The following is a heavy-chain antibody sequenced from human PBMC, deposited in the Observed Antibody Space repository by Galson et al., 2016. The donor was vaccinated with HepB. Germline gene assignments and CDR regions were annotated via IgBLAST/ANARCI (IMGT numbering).Heavy chain of an antibody. CDR2: ISGSGGGT. CDR3: AKGQRNWESPVFDS. Sequence: SLRLSCAASGFTFSDCAMSWVRQAPGKGLEWVSTISGSGGGTYYADSVKGRFTISRDNSKNTLYLQMNSLRGEDRALYYCAKGQRNWESPVFDSWGQGSLVTVSS. J-gene: IGHJ4*02. CDR1: GFTFSDCA. V-gene: IGHV3-23*01. D-gene: IGHD7-27*01.